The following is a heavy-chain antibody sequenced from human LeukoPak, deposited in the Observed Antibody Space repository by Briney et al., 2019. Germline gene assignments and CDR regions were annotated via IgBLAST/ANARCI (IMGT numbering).Heavy chain of an antibody. CDR1: GGSFSGDY. CDR2: INHSGST. CDR3: ARGSGSWWANWFDP. D-gene: IGHD6-13*01. Sequence: PSETLSLTCAVYGGSFSGDYWSWIRQPPGKGLEWIGEINHSGSTNYNPSLKSRVTISVDTSKNQFSLKLSSVTAADTAVYYCARGSGSWWANWFDPWGQGTLVTVSS. V-gene: IGHV4-34*01. J-gene: IGHJ5*02.